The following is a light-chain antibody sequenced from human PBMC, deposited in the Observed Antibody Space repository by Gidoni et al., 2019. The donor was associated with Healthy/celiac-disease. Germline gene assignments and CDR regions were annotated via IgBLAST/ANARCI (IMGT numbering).Light chain of an antibody. J-gene: IGKJ2*01. CDR3: QQYGSSPYT. CDR1: QSGSSSY. CDR2: GAS. V-gene: IGKV3-20*01. Sequence: EIVLTQSPGTLSLSPGERATLSCRASQSGSSSYLAWYQQKPGQAPRLLIYGASSRATGIPDRFSGSGSGTDFTLTISRLEPEDFAVYYCQQYGSSPYTFXXXTKLEIK.